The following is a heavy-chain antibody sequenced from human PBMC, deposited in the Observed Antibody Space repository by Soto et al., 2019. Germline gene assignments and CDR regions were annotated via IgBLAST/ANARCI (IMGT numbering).Heavy chain of an antibody. CDR3: TRGSYGDYNY. D-gene: IGHD4-17*01. J-gene: IGHJ1*01. V-gene: IGHV3-21*01. CDR1: GFTFSDHT. CDR2: IDRRSNYI. Sequence: GGSLRLSCAVSGFTFSDHTMNWVRQAPGKGLEWVSSIDRRSNYIYYADSVKGRFTISRDNARSSMFLQMSSLSAGDTAVYYCTRGSYGDYNYWGQGTLVTVSS.